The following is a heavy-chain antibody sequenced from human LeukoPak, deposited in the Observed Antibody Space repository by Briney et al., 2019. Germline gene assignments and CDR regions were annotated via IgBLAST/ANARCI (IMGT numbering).Heavy chain of an antibody. CDR2: IYYSGST. CDR1: GGSMSSYY. V-gene: IGHV4-59*08. D-gene: IGHD3-9*01. J-gene: IGHJ3*02. CDR3: ARHPRVLRYFDWSTDAFDI. Sequence: PSETLSLTCTVSGGSMSSYYWSWIRQPPGKGLEWIGYIYYSGSTNYNHSLKSRVTISVDTSKNQFSLKLSSVTAADTAVYYCARHPRVLRYFDWSTDAFDIWGQGTMVTVSS.